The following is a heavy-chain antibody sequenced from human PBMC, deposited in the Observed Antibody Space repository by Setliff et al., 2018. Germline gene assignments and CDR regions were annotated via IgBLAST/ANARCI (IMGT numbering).Heavy chain of an antibody. Sequence: SETLSLTCSVYGESFSNNYWSWIRQTPGKGLEWIGESNHGGSTSYHPSLKSRLTMSVDTSKNQFSLKLTSVTAADMAVYYCARDRTAYSYGLDVWGQGTTVTVSS. D-gene: IGHD5-18*01. J-gene: IGHJ6*02. V-gene: IGHV4-34*01. CDR1: GESFSNNY. CDR2: SNHGGST. CDR3: ARDRTAYSYGLDV.